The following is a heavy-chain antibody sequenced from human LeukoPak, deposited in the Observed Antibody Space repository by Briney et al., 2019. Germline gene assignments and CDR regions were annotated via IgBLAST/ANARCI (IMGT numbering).Heavy chain of an antibody. J-gene: IGHJ3*02. CDR1: GDTFSRYA. D-gene: IGHD3-10*01. Sequence: ASVKVSRKASGDTFSRYAISWVRQAPGQGLEWMGRITPTSGTASQVDARLTITADRDTNTVYMDLSSLRSDDTAVYYCAGDPPGTPIGFDIWGQGTLVTVSP. CDR3: AGDPPGTPIGFDI. V-gene: IGHV1-69*06. CDR2: ITPTSGTA.